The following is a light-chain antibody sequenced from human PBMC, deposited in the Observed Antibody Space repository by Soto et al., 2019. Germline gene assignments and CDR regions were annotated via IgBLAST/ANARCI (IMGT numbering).Light chain of an antibody. Sequence: DINMTQSPSSLSASVGYTLTFTCRASQYIAEFLNWYQQTPGKPPKLLIFGASNLYIGVPSRFRGSGSGTEFTLTISNLQPEDFETYYCQESFFILGTFGRGTKVDIK. J-gene: IGKJ1*01. CDR2: GAS. CDR1: QYIAEF. V-gene: IGKV1-39*01. CDR3: QESFFILGT.